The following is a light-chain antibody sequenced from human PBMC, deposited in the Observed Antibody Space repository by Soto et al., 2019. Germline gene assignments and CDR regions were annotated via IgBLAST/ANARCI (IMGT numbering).Light chain of an antibody. CDR1: QSVSSN. V-gene: IGKV3-15*01. CDR2: GAS. CDR3: QQYNNWPYT. J-gene: IGKJ2*01. Sequence: EMVMTQSPATLSASPGARATLSCRASQSVSSNLAWYQQQPGQAPKFLIFGASTRATGVPARFSGSGSGTEFTLTISSLQSEDFAVYYCQQYNNWPYTFGQGTKLEIK.